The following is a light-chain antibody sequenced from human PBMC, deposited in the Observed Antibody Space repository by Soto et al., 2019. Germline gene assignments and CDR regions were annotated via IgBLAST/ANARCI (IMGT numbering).Light chain of an antibody. CDR2: GAS. CDR3: HHYNNWWA. CDR1: QSVSSN. J-gene: IGKJ1*01. V-gene: IGKV3-15*01. Sequence: EIVMTQSPATLSVSPGERATLSCRASQSVSSNLAWYQQKPGQAPRLLIYGASTRATGIPDRLSGSGSGTEFSLTINSLQSEDFAVYYCHHYNNWWAFGQGTKVDIK.